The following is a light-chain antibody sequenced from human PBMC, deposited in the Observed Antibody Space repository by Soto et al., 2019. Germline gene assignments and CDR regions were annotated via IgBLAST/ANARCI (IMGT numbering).Light chain of an antibody. J-gene: IGKJ5*01. CDR3: QQYNSYAIT. CDR2: DAS. V-gene: IGKV1-5*01. Sequence: DIQVTQSPPTLSASVGDRVTITRPASQTISTWMAWYQQKPGKAPKLLVYDASTLQSGVASRFSGSGSGTEFTLTISSLQPDDFATYYCQQYNSYAITFGQGTRLEIK. CDR1: QTISTW.